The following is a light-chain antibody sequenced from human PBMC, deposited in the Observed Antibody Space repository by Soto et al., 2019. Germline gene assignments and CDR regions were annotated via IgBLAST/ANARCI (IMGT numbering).Light chain of an antibody. CDR2: EGT. Sequence: QSVLTQPASVSGSPGQSITISCTGTSSDFGSYSVVSWYQQHPGKAPKLLIYEGTKRPSGVYRRFSGSESGNTASLTISGLQAEDEADYYCHSYARGTLVFGGGTKVTVL. CDR3: HSYARGTLV. V-gene: IGLV2-23*01. J-gene: IGLJ3*02. CDR1: SSDFGSYSV.